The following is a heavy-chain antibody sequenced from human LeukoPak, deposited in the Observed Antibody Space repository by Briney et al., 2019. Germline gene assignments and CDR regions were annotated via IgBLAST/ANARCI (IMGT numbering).Heavy chain of an antibody. D-gene: IGHD6-13*01. CDR3: ARVQGQQLVPGAFDI. CDR2: IYHSGST. J-gene: IGHJ3*02. CDR1: GYTISSGYY. Sequence: PSETLSLTCAVSGYTISSGYYWGWIGQPPGKGLEWIGSIYHSGSTYYNPSLKSRVTISVDTSKNQFSLKLSSVTAADTAVYYCARVQGQQLVPGAFDIWGQGTMVTVSS. V-gene: IGHV4-38-2*01.